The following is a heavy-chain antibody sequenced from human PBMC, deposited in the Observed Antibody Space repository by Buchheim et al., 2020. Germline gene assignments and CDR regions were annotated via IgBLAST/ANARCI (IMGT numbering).Heavy chain of an antibody. Sequence: QVQLVQSGAEVKKPGSSVKVSCKASGGTFSQYAVIWVRQAPGQGLEWMGGIIPISGTPKYAQKFQGRLTISADESTSTAYMELSSLRSEDTAVYHCARGRMVTKDFDYWGQGTL. J-gene: IGHJ4*02. CDR2: IIPISGTP. D-gene: IGHD5-18*01. CDR3: ARGRMVTKDFDY. V-gene: IGHV1-69*01. CDR1: GGTFSQYA.